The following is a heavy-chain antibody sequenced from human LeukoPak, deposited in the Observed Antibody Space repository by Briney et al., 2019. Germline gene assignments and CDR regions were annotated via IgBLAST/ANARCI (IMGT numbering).Heavy chain of an antibody. V-gene: IGHV4-34*01. Sequence: SETLSLTCAVYGGSFSGYYWSWIRQPPGKGLEWIGEINHSGSTNYNPSLKSRVTISVDTSKNQFSLKLSSVTAADTAVYYCARGLRTSRYYGSGSYASWGQGTLVTVSS. CDR1: GGSFSGYY. CDR3: ARGLRTSRYYGSGSYAS. CDR2: INHSGST. D-gene: IGHD3-10*01. J-gene: IGHJ4*02.